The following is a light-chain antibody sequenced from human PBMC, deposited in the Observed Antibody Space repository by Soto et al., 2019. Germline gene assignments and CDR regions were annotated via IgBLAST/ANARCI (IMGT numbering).Light chain of an antibody. CDR2: EDS. J-gene: IGLJ1*01. V-gene: IGLV2-23*01. CDR1: NSDIGSRNL. CDR3: CSYTNSGSLV. Sequence: QSVLTQPASVSGSPGQSITISCPGTNSDIGSRNLVSWYQQHPAIAPELVMYEDSRRRSGIADRFSVSRSGKTASVTISRLWAEDEPDYYCCSYTNSGSLVFGTGTKAPS.